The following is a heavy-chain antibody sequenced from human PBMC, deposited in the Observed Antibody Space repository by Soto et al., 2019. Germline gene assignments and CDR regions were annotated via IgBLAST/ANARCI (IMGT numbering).Heavy chain of an antibody. CDR3: ASLYGSGSYWTGYYYYGMDV. CDR2: IYHSGST. CDR1: GGSISSGGYS. J-gene: IGHJ6*02. D-gene: IGHD3-10*01. Sequence: SETLSLTCAVSGGSISSGGYSWSWIRQPPGKGLEWIGYIYHSGSTYYNPSLKSRVTISVDRSKNQFSLKLSSATAADTAVYYCASLYGSGSYWTGYYYYGMDVWGQGTTVTVSS. V-gene: IGHV4-30-2*01.